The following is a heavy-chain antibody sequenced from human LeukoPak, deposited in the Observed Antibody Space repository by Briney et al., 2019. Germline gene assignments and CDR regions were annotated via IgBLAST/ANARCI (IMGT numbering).Heavy chain of an antibody. CDR2: IYHSGST. J-gene: IGHJ6*03. V-gene: IGHV4-38-2*02. CDR3: AREVAWYSSGWYEDYYYYMDV. Sequence: SETLSLTCTVSGYSISSGYYWGWIRQPPGKGLEWIGSIYHSGSTYYKPSLKSRVTISVDTSKNQFSLKLSSVTAADTAVYYCAREVAWYSSGWYEDYYYYMDVWGKGTTVTISS. D-gene: IGHD6-19*01. CDR1: GYSISSGYY.